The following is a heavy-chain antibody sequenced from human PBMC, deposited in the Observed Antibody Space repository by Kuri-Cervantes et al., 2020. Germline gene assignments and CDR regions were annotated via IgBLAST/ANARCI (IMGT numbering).Heavy chain of an antibody. Sequence: GESLKISCAASGFTFSSYGMHWVRQAPGKGLEWVAVISYDGSNKYYVDSVKGRFTISRDNAKNSLYLQMNSLRAEDTAVYYCARSSGSSRSQYSFDYWGQGTLVTVSS. D-gene: IGHD1-26*01. CDR2: ISYDGSNK. J-gene: IGHJ4*02. V-gene: IGHV3-30*03. CDR3: ARSSGSSRSQYSFDY. CDR1: GFTFSSYG.